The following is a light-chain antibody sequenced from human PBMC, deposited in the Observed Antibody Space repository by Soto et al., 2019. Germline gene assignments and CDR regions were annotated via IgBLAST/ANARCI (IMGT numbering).Light chain of an antibody. CDR3: QQSNSSPPT. J-gene: IGKJ4*01. CDR1: QSITKY. CDR2: AAS. Sequence: DIQMTQSPSALSASVGDRVTITCRASQSITKYLKWYQHKPGQAPNLLIYAASTLQAGVPSRFRGSGSGTDFTLTISSLQPEDFEPYFCQQSNSSPPTFGGGTKVDIK. V-gene: IGKV1-39*01.